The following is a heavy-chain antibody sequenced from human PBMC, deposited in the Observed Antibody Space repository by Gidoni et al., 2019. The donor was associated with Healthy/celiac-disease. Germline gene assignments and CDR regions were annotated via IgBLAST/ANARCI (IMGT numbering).Heavy chain of an antibody. V-gene: IGHV1-69*01. D-gene: IGHD2-21*02. CDR3: ARVGEYCGGDCSFDY. Sequence: QVQLVQSGAEVKKSGSSVKVSCKASGGNFSSYAISWVRQAPGQGLEWRGGFIPIFGTANYAQKFQGSVTITADESTSTAYMELSSLRSEDTAVYYCARVGEYCGGDCSFDYWGQGTLVTVSS. CDR2: FIPIFGTA. J-gene: IGHJ4*02. CDR1: GGNFSSYA.